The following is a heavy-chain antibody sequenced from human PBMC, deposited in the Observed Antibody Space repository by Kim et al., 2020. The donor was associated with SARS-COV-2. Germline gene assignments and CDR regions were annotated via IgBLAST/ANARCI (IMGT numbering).Heavy chain of an antibody. CDR2: ISSSSSYI. Sequence: GGSLRLSCAASGFTFSSYSMNWVRQAPGKGLEWVSSISSSSSYIYYADSVKGRFTISRDNAKNSLYLQMNSLRAEDTAVYYCARWGIAAAGTGVGYWGQGTLVTVSS. D-gene: IGHD6-13*01. J-gene: IGHJ4*02. CDR3: ARWGIAAAGTGVGY. CDR1: GFTFSSYS. V-gene: IGHV3-21*01.